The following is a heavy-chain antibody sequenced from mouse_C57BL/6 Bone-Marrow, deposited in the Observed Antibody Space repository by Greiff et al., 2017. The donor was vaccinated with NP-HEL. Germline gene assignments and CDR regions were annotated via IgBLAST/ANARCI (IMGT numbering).Heavy chain of an antibody. CDR1: GYTFTDYY. D-gene: IGHD1-2*01. V-gene: IGHV1-26*01. Sequence: VQLQQSGPELVKPGASVKISCKASGYTFTDYYMNWVKQSHGKSLEWIGDINPNNGGTSYNQKFKGKASLTVDKSSSTAYMELRSLTSEDSAVYYCARGITTARDYWGQGTTLTVSS. CDR3: ARGITTARDY. J-gene: IGHJ2*01. CDR2: INPNNGGT.